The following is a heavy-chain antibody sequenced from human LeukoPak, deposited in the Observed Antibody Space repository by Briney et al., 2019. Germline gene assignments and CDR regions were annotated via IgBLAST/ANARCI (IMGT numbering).Heavy chain of an antibody. Sequence: PGGSLRLSCAGSGFTFGGYGMHWFRQTPGKGLEWVAVIAYDGSRAFYADSVKGRFTISRDNSKNTLYLQMNSLRAEDTAVYYCARDSYSSSWYYRLSYYYYYGMDVWGQGTTVTVSS. J-gene: IGHJ6*02. V-gene: IGHV3-33*01. CDR3: ARDSYSSSWYYRLSYYYYYGMDV. CDR2: IAYDGSRA. D-gene: IGHD6-13*01. CDR1: GFTFGGYG.